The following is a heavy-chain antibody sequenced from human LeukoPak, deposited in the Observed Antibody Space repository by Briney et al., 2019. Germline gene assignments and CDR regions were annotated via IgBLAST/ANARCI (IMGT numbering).Heavy chain of an antibody. V-gene: IGHV4-34*01. J-gene: IGHJ4*02. D-gene: IGHD2-2*01. CDR1: GGSFSGYY. Sequence: SETLSLTCAVYGGSFSGYYWSWIRQPPGKGLEWIGEINQSGSTNYNPSLKSRVTISVDTSKNQFSLKLSSVTAADTAVYYCARGLVVPAAIPFDYWGQGTLVTVSS. CDR2: INQSGST. CDR3: ARGLVVPAAIPFDY.